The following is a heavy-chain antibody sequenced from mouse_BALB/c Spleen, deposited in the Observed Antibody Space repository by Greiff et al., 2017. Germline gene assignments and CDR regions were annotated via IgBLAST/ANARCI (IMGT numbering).Heavy chain of an antibody. Sequence: ESGPGLVKPSQSLSLTCSVTGYSITSGYYWNWIRQLAESKLEWMGYISYDGSNNYNPSLKNRISITRDTSKNQFFLKLNSVTTEDTATYYCARVGGNCGGAMDYWGQGTSVTVSS. J-gene: IGHJ4*01. D-gene: IGHD2-1*01. CDR2: ISYDGSN. CDR3: ARVGGNCGGAMDY. V-gene: IGHV3-6*02. CDR1: GYSITSGYY.